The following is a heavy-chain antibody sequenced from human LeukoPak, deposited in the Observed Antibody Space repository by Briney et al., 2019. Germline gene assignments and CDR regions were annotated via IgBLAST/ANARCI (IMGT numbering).Heavy chain of an antibody. Sequence: SETLSLTCAVYGGSFSGYYWSWIRQPPGKGLEWIGEINHSGSTNYNPSLKSRVTISVDTSKNQFSLKLSSVTAADTAVYYCARGPGEVTGESFDYWGQGTLVTVSS. D-gene: IGHD2-21*02. CDR3: ARGPGEVTGESFDY. V-gene: IGHV4-34*01. J-gene: IGHJ4*02. CDR1: GGSFSGYY. CDR2: INHSGST.